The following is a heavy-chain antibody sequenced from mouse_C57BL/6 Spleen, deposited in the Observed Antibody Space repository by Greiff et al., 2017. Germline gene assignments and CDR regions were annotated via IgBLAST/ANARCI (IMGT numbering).Heavy chain of an antibody. V-gene: IGHV1-64*01. CDR2: INPNSCST. CDR3: ARSYGRYYAMYY. CDR1: GYTFTSYW. D-gene: IGHD1-1*02. Sequence: QVQLQQPGAELVKPGASVKLSCKASGYTFTSYWMHWVKQGPGQGLEWIGMINPNSCSTNYNEKFKSKATLTVDKSSSTAYMQLSSLTSEDSAVYYCARSYGRYYAMYYWGQGTSVTVSS. J-gene: IGHJ4*01.